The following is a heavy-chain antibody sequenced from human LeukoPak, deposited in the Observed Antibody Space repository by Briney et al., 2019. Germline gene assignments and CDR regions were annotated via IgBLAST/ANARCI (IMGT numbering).Heavy chain of an antibody. V-gene: IGHV1-2*06. D-gene: IGHD1-26*01. CDR2: INPNSGGT. CDR3: ASRGGSPPRDFDY. Sequence: ASVKVSCKASGYTFTGYYMHWVRQAPGQGLEWMGRINPNSGGTNYAQKFQGRVTMTRDTSISIAYMELSRLRSDDTAVYYCASRGGSPPRDFDYWGQGTLVTVSS. CDR1: GYTFTGYY. J-gene: IGHJ4*02.